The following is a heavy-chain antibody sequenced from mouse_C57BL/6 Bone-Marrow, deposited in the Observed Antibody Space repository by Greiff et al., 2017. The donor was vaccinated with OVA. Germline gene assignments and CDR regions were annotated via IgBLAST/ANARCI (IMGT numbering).Heavy chain of an antibody. CDR2: IHPNSGST. J-gene: IGHJ2*01. D-gene: IGHD1-1*01. CDR3: AGGPLLRYLDY. V-gene: IGHV1-64*01. CDR1: GYTFTSYW. Sequence: QVQLQQSGAELVKPGASVKLSCKASGYTFTSYWMHWVKQRPGQGLEWIGMIHPNSGSTNYNEKFKSKATLTVDKSSSTAYMQLSSLTSEDSAVYCCAGGPLLRYLDYWGQGTTLTVSA.